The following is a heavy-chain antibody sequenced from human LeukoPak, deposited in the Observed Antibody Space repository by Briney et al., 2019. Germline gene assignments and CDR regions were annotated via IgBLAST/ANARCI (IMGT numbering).Heavy chain of an antibody. D-gene: IGHD2/OR15-2a*01. Sequence: GGSLRLSCAASGFTFSSYVMHWIRQAPGKGLEWVAIISYDGSNEYYADSVKGRFTISRDNSKNTLYLQMNSLRAADTAVYYCARSRGNFYGAFDIWGQGTMVTVSS. V-gene: IGHV3-30*04. CDR1: GFTFSSYV. J-gene: IGHJ3*02. CDR2: ISYDGSNE. CDR3: ARSRGNFYGAFDI.